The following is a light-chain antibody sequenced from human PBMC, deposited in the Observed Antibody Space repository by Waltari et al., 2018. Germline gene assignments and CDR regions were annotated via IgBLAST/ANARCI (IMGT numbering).Light chain of an antibody. Sequence: EVVMTQSQAALSVSPGDRVTLSCKASQTIDNHLAWYQQKPGQSPRLLIYRASTRATCVPARFSGSGSGTEFTLTISSLQSEDCAVFYCQQYNRWPPLTFGGGTKVEIK. CDR3: QQYNRWPPLT. CDR1: QTIDNH. CDR2: RAS. V-gene: IGKV3-15*01. J-gene: IGKJ4*01.